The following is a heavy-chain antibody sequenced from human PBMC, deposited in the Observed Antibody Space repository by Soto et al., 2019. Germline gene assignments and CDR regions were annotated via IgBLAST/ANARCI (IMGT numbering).Heavy chain of an antibody. V-gene: IGHV1-18*04. Sequence: QVPLVQSGAEVKKPGASVKVSCKASGYTFTSYGISWVRQAPGQGLEWMGWISAYNGNTNYAQKFQGRVTITTDKSTSTTYMELRSLRSDDSAVYFCASRAGQLPYYFDYWGQGTLVTVSS. J-gene: IGHJ4*02. CDR1: GYTFTSYG. CDR3: ASRAGQLPYYFDY. D-gene: IGHD6-6*01. CDR2: ISAYNGNT.